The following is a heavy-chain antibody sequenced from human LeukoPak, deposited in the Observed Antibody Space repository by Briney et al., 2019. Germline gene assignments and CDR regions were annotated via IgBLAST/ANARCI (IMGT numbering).Heavy chain of an antibody. Sequence: SETLSLTCTVSGGSISSYYWSWIRQPPGKGLEWIGGIYYSGSTNYNPSLKSRVTILVDTSKNLFSLKLSSVTAADTAVYYCARDGPIAGRSVSLHNDYYYMDVWGNGTTVTV. V-gene: IGHV4-59*01. D-gene: IGHD6-6*01. CDR1: GGSISSYY. J-gene: IGHJ6*03. CDR3: ARDGPIAGRSVSLHNDYYYMDV. CDR2: IYYSGST.